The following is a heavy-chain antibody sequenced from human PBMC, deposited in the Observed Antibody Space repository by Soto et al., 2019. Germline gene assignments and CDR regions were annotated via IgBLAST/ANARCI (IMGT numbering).Heavy chain of an antibody. J-gene: IGHJ5*02. CDR2: ISYDGSNK. V-gene: IGHV3-30*18. D-gene: IGHD2-2*01. Sequence: GGSLRLSCAASGFTFSSYGMHWVRQAPGKGLEWVAVISYDGSNKYYADSVKGRFTISRDNSKNTLYLQMNSLRAEDTAVYYCAKEGPYCSSTSCYPGFDPWGQGTLVTVSS. CDR1: GFTFSSYG. CDR3: AKEGPYCSSTSCYPGFDP.